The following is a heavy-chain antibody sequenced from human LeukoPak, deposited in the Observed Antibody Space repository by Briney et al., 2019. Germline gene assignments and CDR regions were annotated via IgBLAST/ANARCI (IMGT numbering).Heavy chain of an antibody. Sequence: GGSLRLSCAASGFTFSSYSMNWVRQAPGKGLEWVSSISSSSSYIYYADSVKGRFTISRDNAKNSLYLQMNSLRAEDTAVYYCARRSYYDSSGYLYYFDYWGQGTLVTVSS. CDR1: GFTFSSYS. V-gene: IGHV3-21*01. CDR2: ISSSSSYI. D-gene: IGHD3-22*01. J-gene: IGHJ4*02. CDR3: ARRSYYDSSGYLYYFDY.